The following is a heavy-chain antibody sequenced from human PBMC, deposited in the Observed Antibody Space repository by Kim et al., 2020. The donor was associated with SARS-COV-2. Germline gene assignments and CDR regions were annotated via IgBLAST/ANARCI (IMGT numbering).Heavy chain of an antibody. D-gene: IGHD3-10*01. J-gene: IGHJ6*02. Sequence: GGSLRLSCAASGFTFDDYAMHWVRQAPGKGLEWVSGISWNSGSIGYADSVKGRFTISRDNAKNSLYLQMNSLRAEDTALYYCSGSYPDYYYGMYVWGQGT. CDR3: SGSYPDYYYGMYV. V-gene: IGHV3-9*01. CDR1: GFTFDDYA. CDR2: ISWNSGSI.